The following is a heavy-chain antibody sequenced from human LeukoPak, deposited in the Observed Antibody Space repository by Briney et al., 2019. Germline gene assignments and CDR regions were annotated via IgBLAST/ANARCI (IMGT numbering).Heavy chain of an antibody. CDR1: GFTFSSYA. Sequence: GGSLRLSCAASGFTFSSYAMSWVRPAPGKGLEWVSAISGSGGSTYYADSVKGRFTISRDNSKNTLYLQMNSLRAEDTAVYYCAKDDCTNGVCYTRDYWGQGNLVTVSS. CDR2: ISGSGGST. J-gene: IGHJ4*02. V-gene: IGHV3-23*01. CDR3: AKDDCTNGVCYTRDY. D-gene: IGHD2-8*01.